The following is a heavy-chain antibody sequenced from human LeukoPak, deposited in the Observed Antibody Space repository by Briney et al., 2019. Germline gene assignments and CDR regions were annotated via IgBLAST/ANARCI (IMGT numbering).Heavy chain of an antibody. D-gene: IGHD6-13*01. CDR1: GGSISSYY. Sequence: SETLSLTCTVSGGSISSYYWSWIRQPPGKGLEWVGYIYYSGSTNYNPSLKSRVTISVDTSKNQLSLKLSSVTAADTAVYYCARTSSSRYLHFDYWGQGTLVTVSS. CDR3: ARTSSSRYLHFDY. CDR2: IYYSGST. J-gene: IGHJ4*02. V-gene: IGHV4-59*08.